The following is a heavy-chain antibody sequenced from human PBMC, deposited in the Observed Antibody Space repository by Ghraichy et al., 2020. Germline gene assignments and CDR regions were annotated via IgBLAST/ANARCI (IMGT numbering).Heavy chain of an antibody. CDR3: ARRTVMVRGVKVAAFDI. J-gene: IGHJ3*02. CDR1: GGPISSYY. Sequence: SETLSLTCTVSGGPISSYYWSWIRQPPGKGLEWIGYIYYSGSTNYNPSLKSRVTISVDTSKNQFSLKLSSVTAADTAVYYCARRTVMVRGVKVAAFDIWGQGTMVTVSS. D-gene: IGHD3-10*01. V-gene: IGHV4-59*08. CDR2: IYYSGST.